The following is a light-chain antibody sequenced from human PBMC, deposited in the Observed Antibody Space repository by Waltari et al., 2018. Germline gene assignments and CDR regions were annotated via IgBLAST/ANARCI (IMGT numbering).Light chain of an antibody. CDR3: NSYTSSNTLV. CDR2: DVS. J-gene: IGLJ2*01. CDR1: SSDIGSYNY. Sequence: QSALTQPASVSGSPGQSITISCTGTSSDIGSYNYVSWFQQHPGKAPKLMIYDVSNRPSAVSSSFSGYKTVNTASMTISGLQTEDEADYYRNSYTSSNTLVFGGGTKLTVL. V-gene: IGLV2-14*03.